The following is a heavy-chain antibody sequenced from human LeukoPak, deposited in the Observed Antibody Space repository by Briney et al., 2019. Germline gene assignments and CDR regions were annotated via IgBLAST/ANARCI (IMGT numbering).Heavy chain of an antibody. Sequence: GGSLRLSCAASGFTFSSYGMHWVRQAPGKGLEWVAFIRYDGGNKYYADSVKGRFIISRDNAKNSLYLQVNSLRAEDTAVYYCARVQTPYYGGDEIAYWGQGTLVTVSS. CDR3: ARVQTPYYGGDEIAY. CDR1: GFTFSSYG. V-gene: IGHV3-30*02. J-gene: IGHJ4*02. CDR2: IRYDGGNK. D-gene: IGHD2-21*01.